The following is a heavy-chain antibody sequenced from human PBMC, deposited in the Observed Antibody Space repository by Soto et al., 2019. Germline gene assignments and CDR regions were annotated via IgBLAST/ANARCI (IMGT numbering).Heavy chain of an antibody. V-gene: IGHV1-8*01. CDR3: ARGQTVDDFWSGRIVWYWFDP. CDR2: MNPNSGNT. J-gene: IGHJ5*02. Sequence: GASVKVSCKASGYTFTSYDINWVRQATGQGLEWMGWMNPNSGNTGYAQKFQGRVTMTRNTSISTAYMELSSLRSEDTAVYYCARGQTVDDFWSGRIVWYWFDPWGQGTLVTVSS. CDR1: GYTFTSYD. D-gene: IGHD3-3*01.